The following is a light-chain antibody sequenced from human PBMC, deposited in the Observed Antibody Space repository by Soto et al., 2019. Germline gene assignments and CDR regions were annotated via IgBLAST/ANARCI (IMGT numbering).Light chain of an antibody. J-gene: IGLJ1*01. CDR2: EVT. CDR1: SSDVGDYNY. V-gene: IGLV2-14*01. Sequence: QSVLTQPASVSGSPGQSITISCTGTSSDVGDYNYVSWYQQHPGKAPKLMIFEVTNRPSGVSNRFSGSKSGNTASLTISGLQAEDEDDYYCSSYTSSSSLAYVFGTGTKLTVL. CDR3: SSYTSSSSLAYV.